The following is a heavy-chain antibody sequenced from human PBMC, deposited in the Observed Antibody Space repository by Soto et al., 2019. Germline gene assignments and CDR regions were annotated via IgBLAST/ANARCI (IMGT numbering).Heavy chain of an antibody. CDR1: GGTFSNYA. D-gene: IGHD5-12*01. V-gene: IGHV1-69*01. CDR2: IIPIFSTT. Sequence: QVQLVQSGAEVKKPGSSVKVSCKASGGTFSNYAISWVRQAPGQGLEWMGGIIPIFSTTNYAQKFQGRVTITADEPTGTAYMELISLRSEDTAVYYCARYSGYDVNWFDPWGQGALVTVS. J-gene: IGHJ5*02. CDR3: ARYSGYDVNWFDP.